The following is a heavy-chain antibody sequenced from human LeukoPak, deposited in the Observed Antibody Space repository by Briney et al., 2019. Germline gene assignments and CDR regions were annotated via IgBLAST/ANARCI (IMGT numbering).Heavy chain of an antibody. CDR1: GFTFSSYA. V-gene: IGHV3-30-3*01. J-gene: IGHJ4*02. D-gene: IGHD3-22*01. Sequence: GGSLRLSCAASGFTFSSYAMHWVRQAPGKGLEWVAVISYDGSNKYYADSVKGRFTISRDNSKNTLYLQMNSLRAEDTAVYYCARAAYDSSGYYYDYWGQGTLVTVSS. CDR3: ARAAYDSSGYYYDY. CDR2: ISYDGSNK.